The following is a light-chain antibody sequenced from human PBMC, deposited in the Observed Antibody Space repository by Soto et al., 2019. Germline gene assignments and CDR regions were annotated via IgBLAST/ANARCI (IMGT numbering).Light chain of an antibody. Sequence: QSLLAQPASGFGSPGQSITISRTGTSNYVGGYNYVSWYQQHPGKAPKVIIYDVSHRPAGVSNRFSGSKSGNTASLTISGLQTQDEADYYCSSYTSATTYVFGTGTKVTVL. CDR1: SNYVGGYNY. CDR3: SSYTSATTYV. V-gene: IGLV2-14*01. CDR2: DVS. J-gene: IGLJ1*01.